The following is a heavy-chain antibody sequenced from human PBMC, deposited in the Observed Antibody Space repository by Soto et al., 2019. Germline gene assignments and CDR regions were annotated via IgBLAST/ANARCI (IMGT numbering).Heavy chain of an antibody. Sequence: SETLSLTCAFSGYSISSGYYWGWIREPPGEGLEWIGTIYHSGSTYYNPSLKSRVTILVDTSKNQFSLKPSSVTAADTAVYYCAREGDDVLRFLEWLSEGGRYFECWGQGTLVTVSS. D-gene: IGHD3-3*01. J-gene: IGHJ4*02. V-gene: IGHV4-38-2*02. CDR2: IYHSGST. CDR3: AREGDDVLRFLEWLSEGGRYFEC. CDR1: GYSISSGYY.